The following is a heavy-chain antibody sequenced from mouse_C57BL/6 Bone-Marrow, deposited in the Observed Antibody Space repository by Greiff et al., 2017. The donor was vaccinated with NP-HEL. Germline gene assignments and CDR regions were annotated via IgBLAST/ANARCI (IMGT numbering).Heavy chain of an antibody. J-gene: IGHJ4*01. CDR3: ARKGYDDYAMDY. D-gene: IGHD2-2*01. V-gene: IGHV1-80*01. CDR2: FYPGDGDT. CDR1: GYAFSSYW. Sequence: VQLQQSGAELVKPGASVKISCKASGYAFSSYWMNWVKQRPGKGLEWIGQFYPGDGDTNYNGKFKGKATLTADKSSSTAYMQLSSLTSEDSAVYFGARKGYDDYAMDYWGQGTSVTVSS.